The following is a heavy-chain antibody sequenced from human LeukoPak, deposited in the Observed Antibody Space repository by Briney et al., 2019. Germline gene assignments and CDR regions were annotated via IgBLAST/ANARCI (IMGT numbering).Heavy chain of an antibody. D-gene: IGHD6-19*01. J-gene: IGHJ4*02. CDR1: GFTFDDYG. V-gene: IGHV3-20*04. Sequence: PGGSLRLSCAASGFTFDDYGMSWVRHAPGKGLEWVSGINWNGGSTGYADSVKGRFTISRDNAKNSLYLQMNSLRAEDTAVYYCARDLGYSSGPNYWGQGTRVTVSS. CDR2: INWNGGST. CDR3: ARDLGYSSGPNY.